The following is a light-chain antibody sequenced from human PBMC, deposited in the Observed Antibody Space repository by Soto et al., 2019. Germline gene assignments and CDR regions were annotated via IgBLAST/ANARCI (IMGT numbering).Light chain of an antibody. CDR3: QHYSTSAWT. Sequence: IVLTQSPCTLAVSPGERATLSCRSSQSVRNCLAWYQQKPGQAPRLLIYDISSRATGIPDRFSGSGSGTDFTLTISSLEPEDFAVYYCQHYSTSAWTFGQGTKV. J-gene: IGKJ1*01. CDR1: QSVRNC. CDR2: DIS. V-gene: IGKV3-20*01.